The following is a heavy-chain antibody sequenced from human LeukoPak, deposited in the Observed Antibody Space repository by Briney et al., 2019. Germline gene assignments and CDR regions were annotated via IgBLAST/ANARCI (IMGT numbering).Heavy chain of an antibody. V-gene: IGHV3-23*01. J-gene: IGHJ4*02. D-gene: IGHD3-16*02. CDR2: ISGSGGST. CDR1: GFTFSSYA. Sequence: LTGGSLRLSCAASGFTFSSYAMSWVRQAPGKGLEWVSAISGSGGSTYYADSVKGRFTISRDNSKNTLYLQMNSLRAEDTAVYYCAKDVRSPLPPGIDYWGQGTLVTVSS. CDR3: AKDVRSPLPPGIDY.